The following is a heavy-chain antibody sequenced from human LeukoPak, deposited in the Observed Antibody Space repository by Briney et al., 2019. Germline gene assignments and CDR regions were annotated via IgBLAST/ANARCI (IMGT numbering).Heavy chain of an antibody. J-gene: IGHJ4*02. Sequence: GGSLRLSCAACGFIFSSHPMSCVRQAPGKGLEWVSTISGSGGSTYYADSVKGRFTISRDNSKNTVYLQMNSLRADDTAVYYCAKDRSCGNEVCHGDFDYWGQGTPVTVSS. CDR2: ISGSGGST. D-gene: IGHD2-8*01. CDR3: AKDRSCGNEVCHGDFDY. V-gene: IGHV3-23*01. CDR1: GFIFSSHP.